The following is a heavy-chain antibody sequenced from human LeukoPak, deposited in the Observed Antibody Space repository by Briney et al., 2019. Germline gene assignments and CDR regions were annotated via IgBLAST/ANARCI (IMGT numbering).Heavy chain of an antibody. J-gene: IGHJ3*01. Sequence: PGGSLRLSCAASGFTLSSYEMNWVRQAPGKGLEWVSYIGSSGSTIYYADSVKGRFTISRDNAKNSLYLEMNSLRAEDTAVYYCARDLLPGILTASDAFDVWGQGTMVTVSS. D-gene: IGHD3-9*01. CDR2: IGSSGSTI. CDR3: ARDLLPGILTASDAFDV. V-gene: IGHV3-48*03. CDR1: GFTLSSYE.